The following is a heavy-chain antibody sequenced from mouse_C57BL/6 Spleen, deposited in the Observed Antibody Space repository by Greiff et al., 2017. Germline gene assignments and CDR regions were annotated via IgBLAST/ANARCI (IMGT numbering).Heavy chain of an antibody. CDR2: ISNGGGST. D-gene: IGHD1-1*02. CDR3: ARRGGNAMDY. CDR1: GFTFSDYY. V-gene: IGHV5-12*01. Sequence: EVQLVESGGGLVQPGGSLKLSCAASGFTFSDYYMYWVRQTPEKRLEWVAYISNGGGSTYYPDTVKGRFTISRDNAKNTLYLQMSRLKSEDTAMYYCARRGGNAMDYWGQGTSVTVSS. J-gene: IGHJ4*01.